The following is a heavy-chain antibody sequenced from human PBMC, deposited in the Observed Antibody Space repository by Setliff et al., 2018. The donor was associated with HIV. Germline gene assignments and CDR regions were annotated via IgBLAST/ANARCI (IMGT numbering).Heavy chain of an antibody. CDR1: GGSIRSYY. CDR2: IYYSGST. J-gene: IGHJ6*03. Sequence: PSETLSLTCTVSGGSIRSYYWSWIRQPPGKGLEWIGYIYYSGSTNYNPSLKSRVTISVDTSQNQFSLKMSSVTAADVAVYFCVRGVIETYWDYFKVFYFNYMDLWGNGTTVTVSS. D-gene: IGHD2-21*01. CDR3: VRGVIETYWDYFKVFYFNYMDL. V-gene: IGHV4-59*01.